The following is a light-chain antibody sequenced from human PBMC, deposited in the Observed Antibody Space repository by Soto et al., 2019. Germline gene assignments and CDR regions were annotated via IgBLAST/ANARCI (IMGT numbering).Light chain of an antibody. V-gene: IGLV2-14*03. CDR3: SSYTSSSTYVV. J-gene: IGLJ2*01. CDR1: SSDVGGYNY. Sequence: QSALTQPASVSGSPGQSITISCTGTSSDVGGYNYVSWYQQHPGKSPKLMIYDVINRPSGVSNRFSGSKSGNSASLTISGLQAEDEDDYSCSSYTSSSTYVVFGGGTKLTVL. CDR2: DVI.